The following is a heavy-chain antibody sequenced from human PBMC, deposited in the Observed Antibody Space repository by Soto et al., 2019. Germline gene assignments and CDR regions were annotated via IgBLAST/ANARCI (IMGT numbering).Heavy chain of an antibody. J-gene: IGHJ5*02. D-gene: IGHD5-12*01. CDR3: ARGGGLREWLHWFDP. CDR1: GGTFSSYT. V-gene: IGHV1-18*01. CDR2: ISAYNGNT. Sequence: QVQLVQSGAEVKKPGSSVKVSCKASGGTFSSYTISWVRQAPGQGLEWMGRISAYNGNTNYAQKLQGRVTMTTDTSTSTAYMELRSLRSDDTAVYYCARGGGLREWLHWFDPWGQGTLVTVSS.